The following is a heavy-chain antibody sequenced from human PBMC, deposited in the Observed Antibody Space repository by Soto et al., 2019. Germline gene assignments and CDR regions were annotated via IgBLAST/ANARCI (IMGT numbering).Heavy chain of an antibody. CDR2: IYSGGNT. CDR1: GLTVTRNY. D-gene: IGHD3-10*01. CDR3: ARGTLPRGGGAFDI. V-gene: IGHV3-53*02. J-gene: IGHJ3*02. Sequence: EVQLVETGGGLIQPGGSLRLSCAASGLTVTRNYMSWVRQAPGKGLEWVSVIYSGGNTYYADSVKGRFTISRDNSKNTLYLQMNSLRAEDTAVYYCARGTLPRGGGAFDIWGQGTMVSVSS.